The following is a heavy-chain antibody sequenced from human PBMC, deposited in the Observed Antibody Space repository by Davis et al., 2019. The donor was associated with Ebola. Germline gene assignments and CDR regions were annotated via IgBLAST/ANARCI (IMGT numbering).Heavy chain of an antibody. Sequence: GESLKISCAASGLPFTTYTFNWVRQAPGKGLEWVSSISSYGDHIYYADSVRGRFTVSRENADNSIFLQMNSLRAEDTAVYYCARDRDYYDTAAYHPRGWLDLWGQGTLVIVSS. V-gene: IGHV3-21*01. CDR3: ARDRDYYDTAAYHPRGWLDL. D-gene: IGHD3-22*01. CDR1: GLPFTTYT. CDR2: ISSYGDHI. J-gene: IGHJ5*02.